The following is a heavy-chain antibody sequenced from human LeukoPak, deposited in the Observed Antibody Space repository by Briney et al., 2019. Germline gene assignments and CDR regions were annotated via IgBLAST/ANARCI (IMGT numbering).Heavy chain of an antibody. J-gene: IGHJ4*02. CDR2: IGTAGDT. CDR3: AREYRSSSGRAFDY. D-gene: IGHD6-6*01. CDR1: GFTFSSYD. V-gene: IGHV3-13*01. Sequence: GGSLRLSCAASGFTFSSYDMHWVRQATGKGLEWVSAIGTAGDTYYPGSVRGRFTISRENAKNSLYLQMNSLRAGDTAVYYCAREYRSSSGRAFDYWGQGTLVTVSS.